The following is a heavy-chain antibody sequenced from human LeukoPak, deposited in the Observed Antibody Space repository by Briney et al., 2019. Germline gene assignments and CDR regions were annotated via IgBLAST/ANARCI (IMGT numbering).Heavy chain of an antibody. Sequence: SETLSLTCAVYGGSFSGYYWSWVRQPPGKGLEWIGEINHSGSTNYNPSLKSRVTISVDTSKNQFSLKLSSVTAADTAVYYCARAGFYDFWSGYYLGNWFDPWGQGTLVTVSS. J-gene: IGHJ5*02. CDR1: GGSFSGYY. CDR3: ARAGFYDFWSGYYLGNWFDP. V-gene: IGHV4-34*01. CDR2: INHSGST. D-gene: IGHD3-3*01.